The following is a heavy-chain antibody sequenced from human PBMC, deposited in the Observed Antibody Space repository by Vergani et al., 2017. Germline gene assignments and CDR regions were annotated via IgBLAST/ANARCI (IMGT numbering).Heavy chain of an antibody. J-gene: IGHJ5*02. CDR2: IHYSENT. CDR1: FNSIWNLY. V-gene: IGHV4-59*11. D-gene: IGHD6-19*01. Sequence: QVQLQESGPGLVKSSEILSLTCSVSFNSIWNLYCNWIRQPPGKGLEWIGSIHYSENTNYNPSLKTRVTISVDTSKNQFSLTLTSVTAADTAVYYCASDTHSGQRADRWGQGILVTVTS. CDR3: ASDTHSGQRADR.